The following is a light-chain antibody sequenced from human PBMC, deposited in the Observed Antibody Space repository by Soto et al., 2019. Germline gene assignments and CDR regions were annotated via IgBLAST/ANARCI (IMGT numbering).Light chain of an antibody. CDR1: QSVSNSY. V-gene: IGKV3-20*01. J-gene: IGKJ1*01. CDR3: QQYAGSPST. CDR2: AAS. Sequence: EILLTQSPGTLSLSPGERATLSCRASQSVSNSYLACYQQKLGQGPRIIIYAASSRATGIPDRFSGSGSGTDFTLTISRLGPEDFAVYYCQQYAGSPSTFGQGTKVDIK.